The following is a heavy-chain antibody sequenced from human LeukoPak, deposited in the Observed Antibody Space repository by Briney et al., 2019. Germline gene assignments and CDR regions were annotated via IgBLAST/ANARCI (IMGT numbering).Heavy chain of an antibody. CDR3: ARFIPYIPAAPYYYYYGMDV. J-gene: IGHJ6*02. CDR2: INHRGST. CDR1: GGSFSGYY. D-gene: IGHD2-2*01. V-gene: IGHV4-34*01. Sequence: SETLSLTCAVYGGSFSGYYWGWIRPPPGNGREWIGEINHRGSTNYNPSLKSRVTISVDTSKNQFSLKLSSVTAADTAVYYCARFIPYIPAAPYYYYYGMDVWGQGTTVTVSS.